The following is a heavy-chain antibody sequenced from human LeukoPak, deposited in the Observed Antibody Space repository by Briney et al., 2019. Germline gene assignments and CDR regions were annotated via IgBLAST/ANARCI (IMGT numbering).Heavy chain of an antibody. J-gene: IGHJ3*02. CDR2: IYYSGST. Sequence: SETPSLTCTVSGGSISSYYWSWIRQPPGKGLEWIGYIYYSGSTNYNPSLKSRVTISVDTSKNQFSLKLSSVTAADTAVYYCARESKDDAFDIWGQGTMVTVSS. CDR1: GGSISSYY. CDR3: ARESKDDAFDI. V-gene: IGHV4-59*01.